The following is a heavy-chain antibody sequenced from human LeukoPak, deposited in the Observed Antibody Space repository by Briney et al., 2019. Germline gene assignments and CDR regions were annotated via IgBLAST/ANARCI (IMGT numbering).Heavy chain of an antibody. J-gene: IGHJ5*02. V-gene: IGHV3-23*01. CDR2: ISGSGGSS. CDR3: AKDSKAWFGESNNWFDP. CDR1: GFTFSSYA. Sequence: GGSLRLSCVVSGFTFSSYAMSWVRQAPGKGLEWVSAISGSGGSSYYADSVKGRFTISRDNAENSLSLQMNSLRAEDTALYYCAKDSKAWFGESNNWFDPWGQGTLVTVSS. D-gene: IGHD3-10*01.